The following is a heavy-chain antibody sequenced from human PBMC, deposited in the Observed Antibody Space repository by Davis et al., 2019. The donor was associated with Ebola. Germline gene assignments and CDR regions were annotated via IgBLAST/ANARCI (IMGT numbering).Heavy chain of an antibody. CDR3: ARDRGCSGGSCYYFDY. Sequence: GESLKISCAASGFTFSSYAMHWVRQAPGKGLEWVAVISYDGSNKYYADSVKGRFTISRDNAKNSLYLQMNSLRDEDTAVYYCARDRGCSGGSCYYFDYWGQGTLVTVSS. CDR1: GFTFSSYA. D-gene: IGHD2-15*01. CDR2: ISYDGSNK. V-gene: IGHV3-30-3*01. J-gene: IGHJ4*02.